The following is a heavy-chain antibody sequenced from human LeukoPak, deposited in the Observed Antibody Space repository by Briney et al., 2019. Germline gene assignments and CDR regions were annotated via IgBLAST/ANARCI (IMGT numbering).Heavy chain of an antibody. CDR2: IWYEGSST. Sequence: PGGSLRLSCAASGFIFSSYGMYWVRQAPGEGLEWVALIWYEGSSTYYADSVRGRFTISRDNAKNSLYLQMNSLRAEDTAVYYCARDLYGSGSYYNVELYYWGQGTLVTVSS. V-gene: IGHV3-33*01. CDR3: ARDLYGSGSYYNVELYY. J-gene: IGHJ4*02. CDR1: GFIFSSYG. D-gene: IGHD3-10*01.